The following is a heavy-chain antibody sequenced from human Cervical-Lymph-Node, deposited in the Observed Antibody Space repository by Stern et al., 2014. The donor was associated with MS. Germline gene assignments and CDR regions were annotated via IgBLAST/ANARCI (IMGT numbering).Heavy chain of an antibody. V-gene: IGHV1-3*01. CDR3: ARPRVQLAPPDY. CDR2: VNAGNGNT. Sequence: QVQLVQSGAEVKKPGASVKVSCKASGYTFTRYAMHWVRQAPGQRLEWMGWVNAGNGNTKYSQKFQGRVTFTRDTFATTAYMELSSLRSEDTAVYYCARPRVQLAPPDYWGQGTLVIVSS. D-gene: IGHD5-18*01. J-gene: IGHJ4*02. CDR1: GYTFTRYA.